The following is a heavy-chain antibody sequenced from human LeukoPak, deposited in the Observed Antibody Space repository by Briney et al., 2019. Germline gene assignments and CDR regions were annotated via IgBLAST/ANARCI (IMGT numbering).Heavy chain of an antibody. D-gene: IGHD2-15*01. Sequence: GGSLRLSCAASGFTFSTYWMSWVRQAPGKGLEWVANIKQDGSEKYYVDSVKGRFTISRDNAKNSLYLQMNSLRAEDTAVYYCARAEGLLRGFVYYYYYMDVWGKGTTVTVSS. CDR1: GFTFSTYW. CDR2: IKQDGSEK. CDR3: ARAEGLLRGFVYYYYYMDV. V-gene: IGHV3-7*01. J-gene: IGHJ6*03.